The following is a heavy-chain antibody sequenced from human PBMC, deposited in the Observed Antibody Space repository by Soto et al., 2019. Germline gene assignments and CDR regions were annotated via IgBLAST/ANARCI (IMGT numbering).Heavy chain of an antibody. CDR3: AREGHDYSNYGDRNYYYGMDV. J-gene: IGHJ6*02. V-gene: IGHV4-31*03. Sequence: QVQLQESGPGLVKPSQTLSLTCTVSGGSISSGGYYWSWIRQHPGKGLECIGYIYYSGSTYYNPSLKSRVTISVDTSKNQFSLKLSSVTAADTAVYYCAREGHDYSNYGDRNYYYGMDVWGQGTTVTVSS. D-gene: IGHD4-4*01. CDR2: IYYSGST. CDR1: GGSISSGGYY.